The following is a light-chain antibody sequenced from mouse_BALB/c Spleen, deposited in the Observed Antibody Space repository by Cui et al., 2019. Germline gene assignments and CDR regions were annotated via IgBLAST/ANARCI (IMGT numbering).Light chain of an antibody. J-gene: IGKJ2*01. CDR1: SSVSY. CDR3: QQWSSNPPT. V-gene: IGKV4-68*01. Sequence: QLVHTQSQALMSASPGETVTMTCSASSSVSYMYWYQQKPRSSPKPWIYLTSNLASGVPARFSGSGSGTSYSLTISSMEAEDAATYYCQQWSSNPPTFGGGTKREIK. CDR2: LTS.